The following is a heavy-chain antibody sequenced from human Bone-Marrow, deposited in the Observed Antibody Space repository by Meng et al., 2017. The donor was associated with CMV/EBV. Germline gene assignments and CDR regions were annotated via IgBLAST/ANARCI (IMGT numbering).Heavy chain of an antibody. Sequence: GESLKISCAASGFTFSGSAMHWVRQASGKGLEWVGRIRSKANSYATAYAASVKGRFTISRDNSKNTLYLQMNSLRTEDTAVYYCASDLVVPAARAVYWGQGMLVTVSS. D-gene: IGHD2-2*01. V-gene: IGHV3-73*01. CDR3: ASDLVVPAARAVY. CDR2: IRSKANSYAT. J-gene: IGHJ4*02. CDR1: GFTFSGSA.